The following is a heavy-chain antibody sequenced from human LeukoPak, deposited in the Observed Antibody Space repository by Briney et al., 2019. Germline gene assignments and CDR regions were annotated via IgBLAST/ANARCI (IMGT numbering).Heavy chain of an antibody. CDR3: ARVSMIVVVNDAFDI. V-gene: IGHV3-21*01. J-gene: IGHJ3*02. Sequence: VGSLRLSCAASGFTFSSYSMNWVRQAPGKGLEWVSSITSSSSYIYYADSVKGRFTISRDNAKNSLYLQMNSLRAEDTAVYYCARVSMIVVVNDAFDIWGQGTMVTVSS. D-gene: IGHD3-22*01. CDR1: GFTFSSYS. CDR2: ITSSSSYI.